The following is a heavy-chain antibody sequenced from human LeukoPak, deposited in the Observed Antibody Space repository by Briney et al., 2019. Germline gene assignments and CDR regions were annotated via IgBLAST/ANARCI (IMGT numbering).Heavy chain of an antibody. V-gene: IGHV4-4*02. CDR1: GGSISSSNW. CDR3: ARAESVGAHNYGMDV. J-gene: IGHJ6*02. CDR2: IYHSGST. Sequence: PSGTLSLTCAVSGGSISSSNWWSWVRQPPGKGLEWIGEIYHSGSTNYNPSLKSRVTISVDKSKNQFSLKLSSVTAADTAVYYCARAESVGAHNYGMDVWGQGTTVTVSS. D-gene: IGHD1-26*01.